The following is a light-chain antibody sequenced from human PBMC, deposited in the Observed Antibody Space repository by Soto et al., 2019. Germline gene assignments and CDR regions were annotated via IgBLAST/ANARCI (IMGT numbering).Light chain of an antibody. CDR2: DNT. J-gene: IGLJ2*01. CDR3: QSYDSSLSGFVL. Sequence: QSVLTQPPSVSGAPGERVTISCTGSSSDIGAGYRVRWYQQVPGTAPKLLIYDNTNRASGVPDRFSGSKSGSSASLAITGLQAEDEADYYCQSYDSSLSGFVLFGGGTKLTVL. V-gene: IGLV1-40*01. CDR1: SSDIGAGYR.